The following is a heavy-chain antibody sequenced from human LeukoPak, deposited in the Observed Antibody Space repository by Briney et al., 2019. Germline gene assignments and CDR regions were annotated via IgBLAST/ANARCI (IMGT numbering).Heavy chain of an antibody. J-gene: IGHJ4*02. CDR2: ISSSSRTR. D-gene: IGHD3-22*01. Sequence: PGGSLRLSCAASGFNFSTYNVNWVRQAPGKGLDWVSYISSSSRTRYYADSVKGRLTISRDNAKDSLYLQMNSLRAEDTALYYCAKDDSSGQGGYFDYWGQGTLVTVSS. CDR3: AKDDSSGQGGYFDY. CDR1: GFNFSTYN. V-gene: IGHV3-48*04.